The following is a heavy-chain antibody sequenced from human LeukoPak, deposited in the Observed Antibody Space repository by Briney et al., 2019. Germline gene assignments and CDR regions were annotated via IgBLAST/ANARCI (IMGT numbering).Heavy chain of an antibody. CDR2: MNPNSGNT. D-gene: IGHD3-22*01. V-gene: IGHV1-8*01. CDR3: ARSWNYYDSSGYYIPHAFDI. J-gene: IGHJ3*02. CDR1: GYTFTSYD. Sequence: ASVKVSCKASGYTFTSYDINWVRQATGQGLVWMGWMNPNSGNTGYAQKFQGRVTMTRNTSISTAYMKLSSLRSEDTAVYYCARSWNYYDSSGYYIPHAFDIWGQGTMVTVSS.